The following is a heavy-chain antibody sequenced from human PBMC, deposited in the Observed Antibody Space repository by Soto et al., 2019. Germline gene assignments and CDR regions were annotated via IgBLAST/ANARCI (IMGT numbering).Heavy chain of an antibody. V-gene: IGHV5-51*01. D-gene: IGHD4-4*01. CDR3: ARQVVGTTVTDYYFDY. CDR2: IYPGDYDT. CDR1: GYSFTSYW. J-gene: IGHJ4*02. Sequence: LGESLKISCKGSGYSFTSYWIGWVRQMPGKGLEWMGIIYPGDYDTRYSPSFQGQVTISADKSISTAYLQWSSLKASDTAMYYCARQVVGTTVTDYYFDYWGQGTLVTVSS.